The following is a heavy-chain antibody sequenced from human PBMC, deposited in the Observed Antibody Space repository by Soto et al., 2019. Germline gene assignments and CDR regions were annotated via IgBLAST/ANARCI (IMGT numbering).Heavy chain of an antibody. CDR3: ARVSQLLGMDV. V-gene: IGHV1-69*13. CDR2: IIPIFGTA. J-gene: IGHJ6*02. D-gene: IGHD1-1*01. Sequence: SLKVTCKSCGGRLGSYSISCVRQAPGQGLEWMGGIIPIFGTANYAQKFQGRVTITADESTSTAYMELSSLRSEDTAVYYCARVSQLLGMDVWGQGTTVTFSS. CDR1: GGRLGSYS.